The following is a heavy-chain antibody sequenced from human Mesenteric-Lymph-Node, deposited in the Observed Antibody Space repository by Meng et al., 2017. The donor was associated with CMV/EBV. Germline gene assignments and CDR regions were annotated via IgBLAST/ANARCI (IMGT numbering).Heavy chain of an antibody. CDR1: GFTFSNYW. V-gene: IGHV3-7*01. Sequence: GGSLRLSCAASGFTFSNYWMHWVRQAPGKGLEWVANIKQDGSEKYYVDSVKGRFTISRDNAKNSLYLQMNSLRAEDTAVYYCARGYSSSLYWGQGTLVTVSS. CDR3: ARGYSSSLY. D-gene: IGHD6-6*01. CDR2: IKQDGSEK. J-gene: IGHJ4*02.